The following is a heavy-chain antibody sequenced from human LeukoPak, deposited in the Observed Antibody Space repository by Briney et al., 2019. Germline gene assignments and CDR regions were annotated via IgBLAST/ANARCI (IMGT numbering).Heavy chain of an antibody. J-gene: IGHJ6*02. V-gene: IGHV3-11*01. CDR1: GFTFSDYY. CDR3: ARLSASVYYYYGMDV. CDR2: ISSSGSTI. Sequence: PGGSLRLSCAASGFTFSDYYMSWIRQAPGKGLEWVSYISSSGSTIYYADSVKGRFTISRDNAKNSLYLQMNSLRAEDTAVYYCARLSASVYYYYGMDVWGQGTTVTVSS. D-gene: IGHD2-2*01.